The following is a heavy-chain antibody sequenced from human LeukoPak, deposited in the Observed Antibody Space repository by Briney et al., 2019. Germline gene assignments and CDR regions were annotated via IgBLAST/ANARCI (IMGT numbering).Heavy chain of an antibody. CDR2: ISYDGSNE. CDR1: GFSFSGSY. V-gene: IGHV3-30*03. Sequence: GGSLRLSCAASGFSFSGSYMSWIRQAPGKGLEWVAIISYDGSNEYYADSVKGRFTISRDNSKNTLYPQMNSLRAADTAVYYCARDPYYYDSSGYYWGQGTLVTVSS. D-gene: IGHD3-22*01. CDR3: ARDPYYYDSSGYY. J-gene: IGHJ4*02.